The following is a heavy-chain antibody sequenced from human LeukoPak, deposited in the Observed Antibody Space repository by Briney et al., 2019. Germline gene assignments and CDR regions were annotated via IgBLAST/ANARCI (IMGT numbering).Heavy chain of an antibody. J-gene: IGHJ3*02. D-gene: IGHD3-10*01. CDR1: GGSVSSGSYY. V-gene: IGHV4-61*01. CDR3: ARSDYSGSGTYTEFDAFDI. CDR2: IYYTGST. Sequence: PSETLSLTCTVSGGSVSSGSYYWSWIRQPPGKGLEWIGYIYYTGSTSYNPSLKSRVTISMDTSKNQFSLKLSSVTAADSAVYYCARSDYSGSGTYTEFDAFDIWGQGPMVTVSS.